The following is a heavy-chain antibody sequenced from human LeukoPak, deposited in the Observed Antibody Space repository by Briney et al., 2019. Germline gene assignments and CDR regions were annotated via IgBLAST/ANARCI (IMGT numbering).Heavy chain of an antibody. CDR3: AKYASNYHYYYMDV. V-gene: IGHV3-23*01. CDR2: ISGSGSST. J-gene: IGHJ6*03. CDR1: GFTFSSYA. Sequence: GGSLRLSCAASGFTFSSYAISWVRQAPGKGLEWASAISGSGSSTYYADSVKGRFTISRDNSKNTLYLQMSSLRAEDTALYYCAKYASNYHYYYMDVWGEGTTVTVSS.